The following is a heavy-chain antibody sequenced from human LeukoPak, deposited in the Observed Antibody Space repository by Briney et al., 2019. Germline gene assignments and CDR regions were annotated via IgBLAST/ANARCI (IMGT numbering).Heavy chain of an antibody. CDR2: IYYSGST. J-gene: IGHJ3*02. CDR3: ARAPGGYGSGSRGAFDI. CDR1: GGSISPYY. V-gene: IGHV4-59*01. D-gene: IGHD3-10*01. Sequence: SETLSLTCTVSGGSISPYYWSWIRQPPGKGLEWIGYIYYSGSTNYNPSLKSRVTISVDTPKNQFSLKLSSVTAADTAVYYCARAPGGYGSGSRGAFDIWGQGTMVTVSS.